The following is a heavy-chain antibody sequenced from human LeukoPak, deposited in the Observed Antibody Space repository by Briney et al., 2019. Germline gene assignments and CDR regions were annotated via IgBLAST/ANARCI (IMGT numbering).Heavy chain of an antibody. J-gene: IGHJ4*02. CDR3: ARGGVEQLASFDY. CDR1: GGSISSSSYY. CDR2: IYYSGST. V-gene: IGHV4-39*07. D-gene: IGHD6-6*01. Sequence: SETLSLTCTVSGGSISSSSYYWGWIRQPPGKGLECIGSIYYSGSTYYNPSLKSRVTISVNTSKNQFSLKLSSVTAADTAVYYCARGGVEQLASFDYWGQGTLVTVSS.